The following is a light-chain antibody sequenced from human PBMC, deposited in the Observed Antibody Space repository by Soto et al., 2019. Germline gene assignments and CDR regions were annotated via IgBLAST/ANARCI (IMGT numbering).Light chain of an antibody. Sequence: QSVVTQEPSLTVSPGTTVTLTCASSTGAVTSGHYPNWFQQKPGQEPRPLIYGTSNKHSWTPARFSGSLLGDKAALTLSGVQPEDEAEYYCLLYDGYGQVFGGGTKLTVL. CDR2: GTS. J-gene: IGLJ2*01. V-gene: IGLV7-43*01. CDR1: TGAVTSGHY. CDR3: LLYDGYGQV.